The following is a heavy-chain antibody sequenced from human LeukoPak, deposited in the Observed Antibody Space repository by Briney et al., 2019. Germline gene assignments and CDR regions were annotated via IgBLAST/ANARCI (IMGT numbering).Heavy chain of an antibody. V-gene: IGHV1-46*01. J-gene: IGHJ2*01. CDR3: ARVGLRGVGPLNWYFDL. Sequence: GASVKVSCKASGYTFTSYYMHWVRQAPGQGHEWMGIINPSGGSTSYAQKFQGRVTMTRDTSTSTVYMELSSLRSEDTAVYYCARVGLRGVGPLNWYFDLWGRGTLVTVSS. D-gene: IGHD3-10*01. CDR2: INPSGGST. CDR1: GYTFTSYY.